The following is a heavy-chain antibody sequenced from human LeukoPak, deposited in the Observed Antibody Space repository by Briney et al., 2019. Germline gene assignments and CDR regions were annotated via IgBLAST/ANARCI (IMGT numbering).Heavy chain of an antibody. Sequence: ASVKVSCKASGYTLTELGMHWVRQTPGRGLEWMGGFNPEDGETVYAETFQDRVTMTEDTSTDTTYMELSSLRSEDTAVYYCATDRVRLGLGIPVPGREIGALEMWGQGTMVTVSS. V-gene: IGHV1-24*01. CDR2: FNPEDGET. D-gene: IGHD6-19*01. CDR1: GYTLTELG. J-gene: IGHJ3*02. CDR3: ATDRVRLGLGIPVPGREIGALEM.